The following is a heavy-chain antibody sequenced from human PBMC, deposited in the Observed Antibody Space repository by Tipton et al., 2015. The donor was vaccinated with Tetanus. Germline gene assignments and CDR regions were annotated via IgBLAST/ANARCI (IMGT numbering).Heavy chain of an antibody. D-gene: IGHD3-22*01. Sequence: SLRLSCAASGFNFSVYGMHWVRQAPGKGLDWVAVVWYGGSHIYYADSVKGRCAVSRDNSKNTVYLQMNSLSAEDTAVYYCARDGDTSGHYGIFDSWGQGTLLIVSS. CDR3: ARDGDTSGHYGIFDS. CDR2: VWYGGSHI. V-gene: IGHV3-33*01. J-gene: IGHJ4*02. CDR1: GFNFSVYG.